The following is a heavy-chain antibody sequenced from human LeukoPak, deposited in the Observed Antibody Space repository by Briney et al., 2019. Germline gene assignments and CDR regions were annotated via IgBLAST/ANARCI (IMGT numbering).Heavy chain of an antibody. V-gene: IGHV3-7*01. CDR1: GFTFSNYW. CDR2: IKQDGSDK. J-gene: IGHJ4*02. D-gene: IGHD7-27*01. CDR3: ARYDWGSLDY. Sequence: GGSLRLSCAASGFTFSNYWMSWVRQAPGKGLEWVANIKQDGSDKYYVDSVKGRFTISRDNAKNSLYLQMNSLRTEDTALCYCARYDWGSLDYWGQGTLVTVSS.